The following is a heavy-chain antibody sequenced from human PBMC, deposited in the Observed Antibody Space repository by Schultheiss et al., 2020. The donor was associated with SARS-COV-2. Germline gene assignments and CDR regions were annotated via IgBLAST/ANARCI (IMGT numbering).Heavy chain of an antibody. J-gene: IGHJ4*02. V-gene: IGHV3-64*01. CDR1: GFTFSSYA. CDR3: AKTNYGDYDY. Sequence: GESLKISCAASGFTFSSYAMHWVRQAPGKGLEYVSAISSNGGSTYYANSVKGRFTISRDNSKNTLYLQMGSLRAEDMAVYYCAKTNYGDYDYWGQGTLVTVSS. D-gene: IGHD4-17*01. CDR2: ISSNGGST.